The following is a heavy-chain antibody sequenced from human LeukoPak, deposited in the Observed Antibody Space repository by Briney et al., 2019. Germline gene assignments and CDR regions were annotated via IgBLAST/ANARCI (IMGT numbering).Heavy chain of an antibody. J-gene: IGHJ4*02. CDR2: INWNGGST. Sequence: WIRQPPGKGLEWVSGINWNGGSTGYADSVEGRFTISRDNAKNSQYLQMNSLRVEDTALYYCARAQTYGDSRLLLDYWGQGTLVTVSS. CDR3: ARAQTYGDSRLLLDY. V-gene: IGHV3-20*03. D-gene: IGHD2-21*02.